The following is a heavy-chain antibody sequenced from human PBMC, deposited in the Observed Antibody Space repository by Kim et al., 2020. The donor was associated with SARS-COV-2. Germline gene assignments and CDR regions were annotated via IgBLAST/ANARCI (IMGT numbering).Heavy chain of an antibody. CDR2: IYYSGST. D-gene: IGHD3-22*01. CDR1: GGSISSYY. J-gene: IGHJ4*02. CDR3: AREYYYDSSGYYSVFDY. V-gene: IGHV4-59*12. Sequence: SETLSLTCTVSGGSISSYYWSWIRQPPGKGLEWIGYIYYSGSTNYNPSLKSRVTISVDTSKNQFSLKLSSVTAADTAVYYCAREYYYDSSGYYSVFDYWGQGTLVTVSS.